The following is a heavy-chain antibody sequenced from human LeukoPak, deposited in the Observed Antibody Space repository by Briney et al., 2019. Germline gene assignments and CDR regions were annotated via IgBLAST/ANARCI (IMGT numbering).Heavy chain of an antibody. CDR1: GFTFTNVW. CDR3: ATRPRISVTSTEVGDF. CDR2: IRSKTDRGIT. J-gene: IGHJ4*02. D-gene: IGHD6-19*01. V-gene: IGHV3-15*01. Sequence: PGGSLRLSCAASGFTFTNVWMSWVRQAPGKGLEWVGRIRSKTDRGITDYAAPVQGRFTISRDDSKNTLYLQMNSLKIDDTAVYYCATRPRISVTSTEVGDFWGQGTLVIVSS.